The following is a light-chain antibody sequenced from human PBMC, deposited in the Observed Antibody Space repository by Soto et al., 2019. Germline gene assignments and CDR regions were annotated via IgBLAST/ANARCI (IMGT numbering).Light chain of an antibody. J-gene: IGKJ4*01. Sequence: EIVLTQSPATLSLSPGERATLSCRASQNVRNDLVWYHQKRGQAPRRLIYSASNRATGIPARFSGSGSGTDFTLTISSLEPEDFAAYYCQQRSNWPPTFGGGTKVEIK. CDR1: QNVRND. V-gene: IGKV3-11*01. CDR2: SAS. CDR3: QQRSNWPPT.